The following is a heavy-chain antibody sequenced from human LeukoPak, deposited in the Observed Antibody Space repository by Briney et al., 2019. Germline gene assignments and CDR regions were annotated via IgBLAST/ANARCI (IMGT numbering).Heavy chain of an antibody. CDR2: ISGSGGST. D-gene: IGHD3-10*01. J-gene: IGHJ4*02. CDR1: GFTFSNYA. Sequence: TGGSLRLSCAASGFTFSNYAMSWVRQAPGKGLEWVSGISGSGGSTYYGDSVKGRFTISRDNSKNTVSLQMSSLRAEDTALYYCAKGSGNGYGSGPFDYWGQGTLVTVSS. V-gene: IGHV3-23*01. CDR3: AKGSGNGYGSGPFDY.